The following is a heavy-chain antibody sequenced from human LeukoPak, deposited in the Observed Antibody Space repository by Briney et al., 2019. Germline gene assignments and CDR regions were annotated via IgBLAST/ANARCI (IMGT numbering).Heavy chain of an antibody. V-gene: IGHV1-2*02. J-gene: IGHJ5*02. D-gene: IGHD3-10*01. CDR1: GYTFTGYY. Sequence: ASVKVSCTASGYTFTGYYMHWVRQAPGQGLEWMGWINPNSGDTNYAQKFQGRVTMTRDTSISTAYMELSRLRSDDTAVYYCARVNYYGSGSYYHPFDPWGQGTLVTVSS. CDR3: ARVNYYGSGSYYHPFDP. CDR2: INPNSGDT.